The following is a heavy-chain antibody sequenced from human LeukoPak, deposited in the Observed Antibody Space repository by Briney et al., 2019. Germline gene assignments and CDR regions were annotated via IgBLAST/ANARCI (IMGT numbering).Heavy chain of an antibody. D-gene: IGHD1-26*01. CDR2: IIPIFGTA. J-gene: IGHJ4*02. CDR1: GGTFSSYA. V-gene: IGHV1-69*01. CDR3: ARDLPFEWGLPDPRFDY. Sequence: SVKVSCEASGGTFSSYAISWVRQAPGQGLEWMGGIIPIFGTANYAQKFQGRVTITADESTSTAYMELSSLRSEDTAVYYCARDLPFEWGLPDPRFDYWGQGTLVTVSS.